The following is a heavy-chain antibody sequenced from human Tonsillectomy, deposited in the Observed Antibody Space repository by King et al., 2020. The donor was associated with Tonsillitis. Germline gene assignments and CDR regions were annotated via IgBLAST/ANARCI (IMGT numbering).Heavy chain of an antibody. D-gene: IGHD2-21*02. J-gene: IGHJ3*02. V-gene: IGHV3-30-3*01. Sequence: VQLVESGGGVVQPGRSLRLSCAASGFTFSSFTMHWVRQAPGKGLEWVAVISYDGSTRYYADSVTGRFTISSDNSKNTLYLRMNSLRAEDTAVYYCVRMRDADAFDIWGQGTLVTVSS. CDR2: ISYDGSTR. CDR3: VRMRDADAFDI. CDR1: GFTFSSFT.